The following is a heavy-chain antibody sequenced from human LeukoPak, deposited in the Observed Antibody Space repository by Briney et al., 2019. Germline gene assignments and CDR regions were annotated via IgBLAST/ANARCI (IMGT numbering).Heavy chain of an antibody. V-gene: IGHV4-39*07. CDR1: GGSISSSSYY. D-gene: IGHD6-25*01. J-gene: IGHJ3*02. CDR3: ARSPLRLLRGAFDI. Sequence: SETLSLTCTVSGGSISSSSYYWGWIRQPPGKGLEWIGSIYYSGSTYYNPSLKSRVTISVDTSKNQFSLKLSSVTAADTAVYYCARSPLRLLRGAFDIWGQGTMVTVSS. CDR2: IYYSGST.